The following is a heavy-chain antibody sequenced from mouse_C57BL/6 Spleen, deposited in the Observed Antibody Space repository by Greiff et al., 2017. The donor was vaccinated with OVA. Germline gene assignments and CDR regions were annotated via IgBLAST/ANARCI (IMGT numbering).Heavy chain of an antibody. V-gene: IGHV1-75*01. CDR3: ARGGYDGVDYVPWYFDY. D-gene: IGHD2-3*01. CDR2: IFPGSGST. Sequence: QVQLQQSGPELVKPGASVKISCKASGYTFTDYYINWVKQRPGQGLEWIGWIFPGSGSTYYNEKFKGKATLTVDKSSSTAYMLLSSLTSEDSAVYFCARGGYDGVDYVPWYFDYWGQGTTLTVSS. CDR1: GYTFTDYY. J-gene: IGHJ2*01.